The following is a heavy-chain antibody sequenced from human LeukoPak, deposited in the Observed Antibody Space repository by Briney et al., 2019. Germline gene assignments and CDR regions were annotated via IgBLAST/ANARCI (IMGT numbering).Heavy chain of an antibody. Sequence: SETLSLTCTVSGGSISSFFWSWIRQPPGKGLEWIGSMHYSGDSKYNPSLKSRVSLSIDTSKQQFSLRLSSVTAADTAVYYCARDLELERNRWNYFESWGQGTLVTVSA. D-gene: IGHD1-1*01. V-gene: IGHV4-59*01. CDR2: MHYSGDS. CDR1: GGSISSFF. CDR3: ARDLELERNRWNYFES. J-gene: IGHJ4*02.